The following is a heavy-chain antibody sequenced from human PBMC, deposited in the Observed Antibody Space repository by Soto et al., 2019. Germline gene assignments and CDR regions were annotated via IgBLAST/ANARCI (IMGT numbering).Heavy chain of an antibody. J-gene: IGHJ4*02. V-gene: IGHV3-23*01. CDR3: AKGLVAVAGTDYFDY. Sequence: GGSLRLSCAASGFTFSSYAMSWVRQAPGKGLEWVSAISGSGGSTYYADSVKGRFTISRDNSKNTLYLQMNRLRAEDAAVDYCAKGLVAVAGTDYFDYWGQGTLVTVSS. CDR1: GFTFSSYA. D-gene: IGHD6-19*01. CDR2: ISGSGGST.